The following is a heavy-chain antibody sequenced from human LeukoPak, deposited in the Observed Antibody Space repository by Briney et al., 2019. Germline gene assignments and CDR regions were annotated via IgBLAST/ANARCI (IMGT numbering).Heavy chain of an antibody. J-gene: IGHJ5*02. V-gene: IGHV3-11*01. Sequence: GGSLRLSCAASGFTFNDYYMSWIRQAPGKGLEWLSYINIGGTNTHYANSVKGRFTISRDNAKKSLYLEMNNLRAEDTAVYYCATDGAGFDTWGQGVLVTVSS. CDR2: INIGGTNT. CDR1: GFTFNDYY. CDR3: ATDGAGFDT.